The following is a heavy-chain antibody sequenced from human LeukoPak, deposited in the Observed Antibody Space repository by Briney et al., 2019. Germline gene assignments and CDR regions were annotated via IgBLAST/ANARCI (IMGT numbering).Heavy chain of an antibody. D-gene: IGHD3-3*01. Sequence: PGGPLRLSCTASGFTFSIYSMIWVRGSPGKALEWVSSMSSSSSYIYYADSVKGRFTISRDNAKNSLYLQMNSLRAEDTAVYYCARGKAIGVVIRYRPYGMDVWGQGTTVTVSS. CDR2: MSSSSSYI. CDR1: GFTFSIYS. V-gene: IGHV3-21*01. CDR3: ARGKAIGVVIRYRPYGMDV. J-gene: IGHJ6*02.